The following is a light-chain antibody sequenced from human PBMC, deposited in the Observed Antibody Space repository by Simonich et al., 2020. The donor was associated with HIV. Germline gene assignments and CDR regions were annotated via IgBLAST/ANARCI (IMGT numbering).Light chain of an antibody. J-gene: IGKJ5*01. CDR3: QQFNSYPPT. V-gene: IGKV1-13*02. CDR2: DAS. CDR1: QGISIA. Sequence: AIQLTQSPSSLSASVGDRVTITCRARQGISIALAWYKQKPGKAPKLLIYDASSLESGVPSRFSGSGSGTDFTLTISSLQPEDFATYYCQQFNSYPPTFGQGTRLEIK.